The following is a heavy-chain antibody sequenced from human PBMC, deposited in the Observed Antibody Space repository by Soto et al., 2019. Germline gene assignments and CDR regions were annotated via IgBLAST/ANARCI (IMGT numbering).Heavy chain of an antibody. Sequence: GGSLRLSCRTSGFTFTNAWMNWVRLTAGNGLEWVGRIKSKSDGETAEYAAPVKGRFIISRDDSTDTLYLEMNNLTSEDSAVYYCTTIVLVPSDHWGQAVLVTVS. CDR2: IKSKSDGETA. D-gene: IGHD3-22*01. V-gene: IGHV3-15*01. CDR1: GFTFTNAW. CDR3: TTIVLVPSDH. J-gene: IGHJ4*02.